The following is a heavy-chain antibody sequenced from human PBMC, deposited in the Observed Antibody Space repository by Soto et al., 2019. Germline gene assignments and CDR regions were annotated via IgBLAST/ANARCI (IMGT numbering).Heavy chain of an antibody. V-gene: IGHV1-8*01. CDR2: MNPNSGNT. CDR3: ARSLACSYYSSGRSKYYYYYGMDV. D-gene: IGHD3-10*01. Sequence: ASVKVSCKASGYTFTSYDINWVRQATGQGLEWMGWMNPNSGNTGYAQKFQGRVTMTRNTSISTAYMELSSLRSEDTAVYYCARSLACSYYSSGRSKYYYYYGMDVWGQGTTVTVSS. J-gene: IGHJ6*02. CDR1: GYTFTSYD.